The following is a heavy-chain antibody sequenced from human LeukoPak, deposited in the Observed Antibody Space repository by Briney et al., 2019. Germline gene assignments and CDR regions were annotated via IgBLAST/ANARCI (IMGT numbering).Heavy chain of an antibody. J-gene: IGHJ4*02. CDR2: INPSGGST. V-gene: IGHV1-46*01. CDR3: ARGGGRRYFDWLRVYFGY. CDR1: GYTFTSYY. Sequence: RASVKVSCKASGYTFTSYYIHWVRQAPGQGLEWMGIINPSGGSTSYAQKFQGRVTMTRDTSTSTVYMELSSLRSEDTAVYYCARGGGRRYFDWLRVYFGYWGQGTLVTVSS. D-gene: IGHD3-9*01.